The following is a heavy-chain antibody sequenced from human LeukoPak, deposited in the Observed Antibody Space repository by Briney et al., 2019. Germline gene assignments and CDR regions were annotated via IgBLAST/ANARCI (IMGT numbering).Heavy chain of an antibody. D-gene: IGHD3-10*01. CDR2: TSNSGYP. Sequence: SETLSLTCTVSGDSISNSEDHWTWIRQHPGQGLEWIGYTSNSGYPDSNPALKSRLTISLDTSQNQVSLRLSSVTVADTAVYYCVREPTQPLRFGEFHPFDNWGQGTLVTVSS. CDR1: GDSISNSEDH. J-gene: IGHJ4*02. V-gene: IGHV4-31*03. CDR3: VREPTQPLRFGEFHPFDN.